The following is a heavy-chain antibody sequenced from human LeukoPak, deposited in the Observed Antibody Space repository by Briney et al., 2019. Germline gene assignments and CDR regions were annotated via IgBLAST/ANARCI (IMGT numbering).Heavy chain of an antibody. J-gene: IGHJ5*02. CDR1: GGSISSSSYY. V-gene: IGHV4-39*07. CDR2: INHSGST. Sequence: PSETLSLTCTVSGGSISSSSYYWSWIRQPPGKGLEWIGEINHSGSTNYNPSLKSRVTISVDTSKNQFSLKLSSVTAADTAVYYCARGGSHKDIVVVVAATYDPWGQGTLVTVSS. D-gene: IGHD2-15*01. CDR3: ARGGSHKDIVVVVAATYDP.